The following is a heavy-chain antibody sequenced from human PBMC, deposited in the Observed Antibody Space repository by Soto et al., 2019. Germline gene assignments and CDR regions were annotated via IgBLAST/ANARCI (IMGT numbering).Heavy chain of an antibody. CDR2: IWYDGSNK. Sequence: GGSLRLSCAASGFTCSSYGMHWVRQAPGKGLEWVAVIWYDGSNKYYADSVKGRFTISRDNSKNTLYLQMNSLRAEDTAVYYCARDQSTKEDLDAFDIWGQGTTVTVSS. CDR1: GFTCSSYG. J-gene: IGHJ3*02. CDR3: ARDQSTKEDLDAFDI. V-gene: IGHV3-33*01.